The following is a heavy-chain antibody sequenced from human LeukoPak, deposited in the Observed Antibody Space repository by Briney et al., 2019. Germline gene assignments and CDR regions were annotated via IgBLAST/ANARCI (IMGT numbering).Heavy chain of an antibody. CDR1: GGTFSSYA. V-gene: IGHV1-69*05. D-gene: IGHD1-26*01. Sequence: SVKVSCKASGGTFSSYAISWLRQAPGQGLEWMGRIIPIFGTANYAQKFQGRVTITTDESTSTAYMELSSLRSEDTAVYYCARAGSYGIDAFDIWGQGTMVTVSS. CDR3: ARAGSYGIDAFDI. J-gene: IGHJ3*02. CDR2: IIPIFGTA.